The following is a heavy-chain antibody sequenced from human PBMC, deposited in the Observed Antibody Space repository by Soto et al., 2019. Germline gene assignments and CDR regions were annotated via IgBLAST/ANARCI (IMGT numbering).Heavy chain of an antibody. CDR2: IYRGGST. D-gene: IGHD5-12*01. CDR3: ARARFGGLAAIFADC. CDR1: GFTVSNNY. J-gene: IGHJ4*02. Sequence: EVQLVESGGGLVQPGGSLRLSCAASGFTVSNNYMTWVRQAPGKGLEWVSVIYRGGSTYYADSVRGRFTISRDNSKNTLYLQMSSLRAEDTAVYHCARARFGGLAAIFADCWGQGTLVTVSS. V-gene: IGHV3-66*01.